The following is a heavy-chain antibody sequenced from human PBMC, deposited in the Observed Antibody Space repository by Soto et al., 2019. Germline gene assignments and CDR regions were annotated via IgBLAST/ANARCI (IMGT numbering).Heavy chain of an antibody. V-gene: IGHV1-18*04. J-gene: IGHJ6*02. CDR3: ARDKRVDVPAGYNYGTDV. CDR2: ISAYNGNT. CDR1: GYTFTSYG. Sequence: VSVKVSCKASGYTFTSYGLSWVRQAPGQGLEWMGWISAYNGNTDYVQKLQGRVTMTTDTSTSTAYMELRSLRSDDTAVYYCARDKRVDVPAGYNYGTDVWGQGTRSPSP. D-gene: IGHD2-15*01.